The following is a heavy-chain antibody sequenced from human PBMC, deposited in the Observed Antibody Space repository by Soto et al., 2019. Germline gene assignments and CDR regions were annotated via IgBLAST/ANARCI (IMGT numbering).Heavy chain of an antibody. CDR2: IYHSGST. CDR3: AVGRDSSGYISPFDY. V-gene: IGHV4-30-2*02. D-gene: IGHD3-22*01. CDR1: GGSISSGGYS. J-gene: IGHJ4*02. Sequence: SETLSLTCAVSGGSISSGGYSWSWIRQPPGKGLEWIGYIYHSGSTYYDPSLKNRVTISVDRSKNQFSLKLSRLRSDDTAVYYCAVGRDSSGYISPFDYWGQGTLVTVSS.